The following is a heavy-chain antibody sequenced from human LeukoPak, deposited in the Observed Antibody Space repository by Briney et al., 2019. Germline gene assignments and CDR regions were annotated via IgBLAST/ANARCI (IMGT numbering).Heavy chain of an antibody. CDR3: ARQGNSGPFYFDY. Sequence: SETLSLTCTVSGGSISSSSYYWVWIRQPPGKGLEWIGNIYYSGRTYQNPSLKSRVTISVDASKNQFSLKLSSVTAADTAVYYCARQGNSGPFYFDYWGQGTLVTVSS. J-gene: IGHJ4*02. CDR2: IYYSGRT. V-gene: IGHV4-39*01. CDR1: GGSISSSSYY. D-gene: IGHD1-26*01.